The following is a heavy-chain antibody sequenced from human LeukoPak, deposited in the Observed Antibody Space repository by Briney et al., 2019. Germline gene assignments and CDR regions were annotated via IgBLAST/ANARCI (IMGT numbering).Heavy chain of an antibody. J-gene: IGHJ6*03. CDR1: GFTFSSYG. CDR2: ISSSSSYL. Sequence: PGGSLRLSCAASGFTFSSYGMHWVRQAPGKGLEWVSSISSSSSYLFFADSVKGRFSISRDNTKNSLYLQMSGLRAEDTAMYYCAKDRASLYDIGVDYYYMDVWGKGTTVTISS. V-gene: IGHV3-21*01. CDR3: AKDRASLYDIGVDYYYMDV. D-gene: IGHD6-19*01.